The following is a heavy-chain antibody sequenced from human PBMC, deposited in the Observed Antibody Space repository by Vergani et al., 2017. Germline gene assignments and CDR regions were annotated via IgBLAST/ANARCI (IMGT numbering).Heavy chain of an antibody. CDR1: GGSFSDYY. J-gene: IGHJ4*02. D-gene: IGHD3-16*02. Sequence: QVQLQEWGAGLLKTSETLSLTCGVSGGSFSDYYWSWIRQAPGMGLEWIGEVNHGGSTNYNPSLKSRVSISVDTSKNQSSLQLTSVTAADSALYFCASIARAPTRRNPPPDYWGQGILVTVSS. CDR3: ASIARAPTRRNPPPDY. CDR2: VNHGGST. V-gene: IGHV4-34*01.